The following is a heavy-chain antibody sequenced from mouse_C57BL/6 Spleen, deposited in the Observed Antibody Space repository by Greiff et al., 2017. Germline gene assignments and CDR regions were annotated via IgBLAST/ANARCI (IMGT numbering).Heavy chain of an antibody. Sequence: VQLQQSGAELMKPGASVKLSCKATGYTFTGYWIEWVKQRPGHGLEWIGEILPGSGSTNYNEKFKGKATFTADPSSNTAYMQLSSLTTEDSAIYYCARSGDYYGSSGGYAMDYWGQGTSVTVSS. CDR2: ILPGSGST. J-gene: IGHJ4*01. CDR1: GYTFTGYW. CDR3: ARSGDYYGSSGGYAMDY. V-gene: IGHV1-9*01. D-gene: IGHD1-1*01.